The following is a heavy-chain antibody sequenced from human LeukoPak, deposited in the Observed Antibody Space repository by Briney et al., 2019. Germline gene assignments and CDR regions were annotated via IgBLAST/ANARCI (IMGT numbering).Heavy chain of an antibody. CDR1: GYTFTSYG. D-gene: IGHD1-26*01. Sequence: ASVKVSCKASGYTFTSYGISRVRQAPGQGLEWMGWISAYNGNTNYAQKFQGRVTMTEDTSTDTAYMKLTSLRSEDTAVYYCAIRGATDYYHYYMDVWGKGTTVTVSS. CDR2: ISAYNGNT. J-gene: IGHJ6*03. V-gene: IGHV1-18*01. CDR3: AIRGATDYYHYYMDV.